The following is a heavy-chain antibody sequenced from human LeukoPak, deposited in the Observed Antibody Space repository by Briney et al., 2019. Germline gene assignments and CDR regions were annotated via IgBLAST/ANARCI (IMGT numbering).Heavy chain of an antibody. Sequence: GRSLRLSCAASGFTFSSYSMNWVRQAPGKGLEWVSSISSSSSYIYYADSVKGRFTISRDDAKNSLYLQMNSLRAEDTAVYYCARDRRRGFDYWGQGTLVTVSS. CDR3: ARDRRRGFDY. CDR2: ISSSSSYI. V-gene: IGHV3-21*01. CDR1: GFTFSSYS. J-gene: IGHJ4*02.